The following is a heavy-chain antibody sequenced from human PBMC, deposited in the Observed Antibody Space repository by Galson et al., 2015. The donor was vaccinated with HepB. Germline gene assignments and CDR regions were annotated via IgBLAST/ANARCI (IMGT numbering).Heavy chain of an antibody. CDR1: GYTFTSYA. D-gene: IGHD6-13*01. CDR3: ARGAAGTGTHDAFDI. CDR2: INTNTGNP. V-gene: IGHV7-4-1*02. Sequence: SVKVSCKASGYTFTSYAMNWVRQAPGQGLEWMGWINTNTGNPTYAQGFTGRFVFSLDTTVSTAYLQISSLKAADTAVYYCARGAAGTGTHDAFDIWGQGTMVTASS. J-gene: IGHJ3*02.